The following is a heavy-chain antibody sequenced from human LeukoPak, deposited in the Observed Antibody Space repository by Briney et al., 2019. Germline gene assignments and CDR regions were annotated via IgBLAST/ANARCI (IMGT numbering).Heavy chain of an antibody. Sequence: SETLSLTCTVSGGSISSSSYYWGWIRQPPGKGLEWIGRIHSSGNTNYNPSLQSRVSLSIDTSQNQFSLRLTSLTAADTAVYFCARDVGKAYWGQGLLAIVSS. V-gene: IGHV4-39*07. CDR3: ARDVGKAY. D-gene: IGHD4-23*01. CDR1: GGSISSSSYY. J-gene: IGHJ4*02. CDR2: IHSSGNT.